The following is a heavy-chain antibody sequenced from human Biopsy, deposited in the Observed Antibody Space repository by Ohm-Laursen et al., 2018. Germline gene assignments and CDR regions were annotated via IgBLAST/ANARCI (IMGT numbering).Heavy chain of an antibody. D-gene: IGHD2-15*01. V-gene: IGHV4-4*09. J-gene: IGHJ6*02. CDR1: GVSITAYY. CDR3: ARMDCSGGSCHYYSYGMGV. Sequence: TLSLTCTVSGVSITAYYWSWIRQPPGKGLECIGNIHHSGSTNYNPSLKGRLTISVDTSKNQFSLKLSSVTAADTAVYYCARMDCSGGSCHYYSYGMGVWGQGTTVTVSS. CDR2: IHHSGST.